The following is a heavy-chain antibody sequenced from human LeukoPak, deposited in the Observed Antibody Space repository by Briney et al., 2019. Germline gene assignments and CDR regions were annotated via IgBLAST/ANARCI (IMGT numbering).Heavy chain of an antibody. Sequence: GGSLRLSCAASGFTVSSSYMSWVRQAPGEGLEWVSVFYSGGKTYYTDSVKGRFTVSRDSSKNTMYLQMNSLRAEDTALYYCARDLNYWGQGTLVTVSS. J-gene: IGHJ4*02. CDR3: ARDLNY. CDR2: FYSGGKT. V-gene: IGHV3-53*01. CDR1: GFTVSSSY.